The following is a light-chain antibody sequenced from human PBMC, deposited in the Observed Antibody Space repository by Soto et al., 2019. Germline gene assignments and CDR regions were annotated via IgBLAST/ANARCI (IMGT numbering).Light chain of an antibody. Sequence: DIQVTQSPSTLSASVGDRVTMTCRARQNINSWLAWYQQIPGKAPKLLIYKASTLESGVPSRFSGSGSGTEFTLTISSLQPDDFATYYCHQYNSYSGTFGQGTKVEI. CDR2: KAS. V-gene: IGKV1-5*03. CDR1: QNINSW. CDR3: HQYNSYSGT. J-gene: IGKJ1*01.